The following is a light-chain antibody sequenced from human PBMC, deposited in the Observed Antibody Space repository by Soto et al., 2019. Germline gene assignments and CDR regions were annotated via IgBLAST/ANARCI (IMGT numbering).Light chain of an antibody. CDR3: QSYDSSLSGDV. V-gene: IGLV1-40*01. CDR1: SSNIGAGFD. CDR2: GNT. J-gene: IGLJ1*01. Sequence: QSVLTQSPSVSGAPGQRVTISCTGRSSNIGAGFDVHWYQQLPGTAPKLLIYGNTNRPSGVPDRFSGSKSGTSASLAITGLQAEDEADYYCQSYDSSLSGDVFGTGTKVTVL.